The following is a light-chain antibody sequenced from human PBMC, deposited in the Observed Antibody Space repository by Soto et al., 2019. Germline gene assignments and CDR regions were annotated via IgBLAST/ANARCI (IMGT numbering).Light chain of an antibody. CDR2: NVD. V-gene: IGLV2-11*01. CDR3: CSFAGSYTYV. J-gene: IGLJ1*01. Sequence: QSALTQPRSVSGSPGQSVTISCPGTSSDVGDYNSVSWYQQHPGKAPKLIIYNVDKRPPGVPDRFSGSKSGNTASLTISGLRAEDEADYYCCSFAGSYTYVFGTGTKLTV. CDR1: SSDVGDYNS.